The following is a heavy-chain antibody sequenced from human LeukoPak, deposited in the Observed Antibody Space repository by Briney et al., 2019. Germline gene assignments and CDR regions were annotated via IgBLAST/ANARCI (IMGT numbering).Heavy chain of an antibody. Sequence: ASVKVSCKASGGTFISYAISWVRQAQGQGQEWMGGIIPISGTANYAQKFQGRVTITTHESTSTAYMELTSLRSEDTAVYYCASKREYSCGWWFDYWGQGTLVTVSS. V-gene: IGHV1-69*05. D-gene: IGHD6-19*01. CDR2: IIPISGTA. J-gene: IGHJ4*02. CDR1: GGTFISYA. CDR3: ASKREYSCGWWFDY.